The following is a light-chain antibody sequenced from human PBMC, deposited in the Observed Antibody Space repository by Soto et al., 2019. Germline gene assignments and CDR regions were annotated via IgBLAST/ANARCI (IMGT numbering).Light chain of an antibody. V-gene: IGKV3-15*01. CDR2: AVS. CDR1: QSVSNN. Sequence: EIVMTQSPATLSVSPGERATLSCRASQSVSNNLAWYQQKPGQAPRLLIYAVSARATGIPARFSGSGSGTEFTLTISSLQSEDFAVYYCHQFNNWPLTFGGGTKVEIK. CDR3: HQFNNWPLT. J-gene: IGKJ4*01.